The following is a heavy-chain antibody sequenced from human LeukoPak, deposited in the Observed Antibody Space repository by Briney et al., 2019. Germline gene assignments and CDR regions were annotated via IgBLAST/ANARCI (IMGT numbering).Heavy chain of an antibody. CDR2: ISSSGSTI. CDR3: AREPADYDFWSGFDY. J-gene: IGHJ4*02. V-gene: IGHV3-48*03. D-gene: IGHD3-3*01. Sequence: GGSLRLSCAASGFTFSSYEMNWVRQAPGKGLEWVSYISSSGSTIYYADSVKGRFTISRDNSKNTLYLQMNSLRAEDTAVYYCAREPADYDFWSGFDYWGQGTLVTVSS. CDR1: GFTFSSYE.